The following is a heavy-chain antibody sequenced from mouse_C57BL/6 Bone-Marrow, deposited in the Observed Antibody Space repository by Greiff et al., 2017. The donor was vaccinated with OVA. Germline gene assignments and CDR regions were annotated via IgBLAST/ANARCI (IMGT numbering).Heavy chain of an antibody. CDR3: ARAPRQLRLRDWYFDV. CDR2: IDPANGNT. V-gene: IGHV14-3*01. Sequence: EVQLQQSVAELVRPGASVKLSCTASGFNIKNTYMHWVKQRPEQGLEWIGRIDPANGNTKSAPKFQGKATITADTSSNTAYLQLSSLTSADNAIYYCARAPRQLRLRDWYFDVWGTGTTVTVSS. CDR1: GFNIKNTY. D-gene: IGHD3-2*02. J-gene: IGHJ1*03.